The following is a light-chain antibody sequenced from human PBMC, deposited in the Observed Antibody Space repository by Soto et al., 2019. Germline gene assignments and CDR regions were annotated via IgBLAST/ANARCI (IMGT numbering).Light chain of an antibody. CDR3: QQRSNWPIT. V-gene: IGKV3-11*01. Sequence: EIVLTQSPATLSLSPGERATLSCRASQSVGSYLAWFQQGPGQAPRLLIYDASNRATGIPARFSGSGSGTDFTLTISSLEPEDFAVYYCQQRSNWPITFGQGTRLEIK. CDR1: QSVGSY. CDR2: DAS. J-gene: IGKJ5*01.